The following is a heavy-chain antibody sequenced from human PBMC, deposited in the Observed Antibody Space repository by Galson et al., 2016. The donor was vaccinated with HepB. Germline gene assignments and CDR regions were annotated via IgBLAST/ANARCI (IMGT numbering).Heavy chain of an antibody. CDR1: GFTLSNCG. D-gene: IGHD6-19*01. V-gene: IGHV3-30*18. CDR2: ISYDGNNK. CDR3: AKDWGSSGWYNWFDP. Sequence: SLRLSCAASGFTLSNCGMHWVRQAPGKGLEWVAMISYDGNNKYYGDSVKGRFTISRDNSKNTLYLEMNGLGTEDTAVYYCAKDWGSSGWYNWFDPWGQGALVTVSS. J-gene: IGHJ5*02.